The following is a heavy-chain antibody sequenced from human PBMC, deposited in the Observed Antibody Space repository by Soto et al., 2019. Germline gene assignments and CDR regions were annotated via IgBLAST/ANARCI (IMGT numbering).Heavy chain of an antibody. J-gene: IGHJ4*02. D-gene: IGHD6-19*01. CDR1: GLKIITYG. Sequence: GLPMRVSSTAAGLKIITYGGNWVSKAPGKGLEWVSGISGSGDSTYYADSVKGRFTVSRDNSKNTLYLQMNSLRAEDTAVFYCAKERSSGWSFDYWGQGTLVTVSS. V-gene: IGHV3-23*01. CDR3: AKERSSGWSFDY. CDR2: ISGSGDST.